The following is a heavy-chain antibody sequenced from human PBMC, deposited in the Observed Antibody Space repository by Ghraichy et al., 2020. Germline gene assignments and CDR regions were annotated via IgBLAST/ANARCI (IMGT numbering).Heavy chain of an antibody. J-gene: IGHJ4*02. CDR3: ARGEFGLVD. V-gene: IGHV3-74*01. CDR1: GFSLTDSW. CDR2: LSPAANII. Sequence: GESLNISCAASGFSLTDSWMYWVRQVPGKGLVWVSHLSPAANIINYVESVRGRFTISRDTAKNTLFLQMDSLRVDDTAIYYCARGEFGLVDWGQGTLVTVSS. D-gene: IGHD3/OR15-3a*01.